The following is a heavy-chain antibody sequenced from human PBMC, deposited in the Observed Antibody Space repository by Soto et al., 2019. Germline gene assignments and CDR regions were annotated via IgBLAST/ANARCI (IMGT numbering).Heavy chain of an antibody. CDR1: GGSISDFY. V-gene: IGHV4-59*01. CDR3: ARVGGLAARTFDY. CDR2: IYYSGST. J-gene: IGHJ4*02. Sequence: SETLSLTCTVSGGSISDFYWSLIRQPPGKGLECICYIYYSGSTNYNPSLKSRVTISVDTSKNQFSLNLRSMSPADTAVYYCARVGGLAARTFDYWGPGTLVTVSS. D-gene: IGHD6-6*01.